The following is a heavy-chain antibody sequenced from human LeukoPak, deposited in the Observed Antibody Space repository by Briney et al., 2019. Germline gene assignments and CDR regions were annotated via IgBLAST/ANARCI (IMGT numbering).Heavy chain of an antibody. D-gene: IGHD4/OR15-4a*01. V-gene: IGHV3-21*01. CDR1: GFSFSSYE. CDR2: ISSSSSYI. Sequence: PGGSLRLSCAASGFSFSSYEMNWVRQAPGKGLEWVSSISSSSSYIYYADSVKGRFTISRDNAKNSLYLQMNSLRAEDTALYYCARGPNGAFDIWGQGTMVTVSS. J-gene: IGHJ3*02. CDR3: ARGPNGAFDI.